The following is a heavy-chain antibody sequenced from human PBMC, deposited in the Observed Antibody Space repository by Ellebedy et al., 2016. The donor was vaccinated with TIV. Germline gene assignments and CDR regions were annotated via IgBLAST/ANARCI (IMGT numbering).Heavy chain of an antibody. CDR3: AKWLVRGGYFDY. J-gene: IGHJ4*02. D-gene: IGHD6-19*01. Sequence: GESLKISCAASGFTFSNAWMSWVRQAPGKGLEWVSAISGSGGSTYYADSVKGRFTISRDNSKNTLYLQMNSLRAEDTAVYYCAKWLVRGGYFDYWGQGTLVTVSS. V-gene: IGHV3-23*01. CDR2: ISGSGGST. CDR1: GFTFSNAW.